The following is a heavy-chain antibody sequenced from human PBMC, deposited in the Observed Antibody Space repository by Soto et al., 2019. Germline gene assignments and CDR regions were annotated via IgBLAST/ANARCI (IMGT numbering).Heavy chain of an antibody. V-gene: IGHV4-34*01. CDR2: INHSGST. CDR1: GGSFSGYY. CDR3: ARGEDAFFYYGLDV. Sequence: TSETLSLTCAVYGGSFSGYYWSWIRQPPGKGLEWIGEINHSGSTNYNPSLKSRVTISVDTSKNQFSLKLTSVTAADTAVYYCARGEDAFFYYGLDVWGKGITVTVSS. J-gene: IGHJ6*04.